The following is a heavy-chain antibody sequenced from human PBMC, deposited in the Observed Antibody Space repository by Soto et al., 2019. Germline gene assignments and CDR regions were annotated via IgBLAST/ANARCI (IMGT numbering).Heavy chain of an antibody. D-gene: IGHD2-21*02. Sequence: GGSLRLSCAASGFTFSSYAMHWVRQAPGKGLEWVAVLSYDGSNKYYADSVKGRFTISRDNSKNTLYLQMNSLRAEDTAVYYCARDPHKHIVVVTAKYYYYYGMDVWGQGTTVTVSS. J-gene: IGHJ6*02. CDR3: ARDPHKHIVVVTAKYYYYYGMDV. CDR1: GFTFSSYA. V-gene: IGHV3-30-3*01. CDR2: LSYDGSNK.